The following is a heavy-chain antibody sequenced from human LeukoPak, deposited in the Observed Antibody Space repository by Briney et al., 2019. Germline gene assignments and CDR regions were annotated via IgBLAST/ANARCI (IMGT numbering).Heavy chain of an antibody. J-gene: IGHJ4*02. V-gene: IGHV4-59*01. D-gene: IGHD5-12*01. CDR3: ARGGSGYDSFDY. CDR2: IYYSGST. Sequence: SETLSLTCTVSGGSISNKYWSWIRQPPGKGLEWIGYIYYSGSTNYNPSLKSRVTILVDTSKNQFSLKLSSVTAADTAIYYCARGGSGYDSFDYWGQGTLVTVSS. CDR1: GGSISNKY.